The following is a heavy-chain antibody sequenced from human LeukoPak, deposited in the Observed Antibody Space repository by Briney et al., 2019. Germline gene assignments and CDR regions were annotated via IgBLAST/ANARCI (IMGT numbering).Heavy chain of an antibody. J-gene: IGHJ4*02. V-gene: IGHV4-59*01. CDR1: GGSISSYY. CDR2: IYYSGST. Sequence: PSETLSLTCTVSGGSISSYYWSWIRQPPGKGLEWIGYIYYSGSTKYKPSLKSRVTISVDTSKNQFSLKLSSVTAADTAVYYCARTYCSGGRCYPGYFDYWGQGTLVTVSS. CDR3: ARTYCSGGRCYPGYFDY. D-gene: IGHD2-15*01.